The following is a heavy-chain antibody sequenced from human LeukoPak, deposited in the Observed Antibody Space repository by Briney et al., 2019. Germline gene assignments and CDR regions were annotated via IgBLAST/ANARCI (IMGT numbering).Heavy chain of an antibody. CDR1: GGSISSSSYY. CDR2: IYYSGST. CDR3: AREGGQHSSGYPYYFDY. V-gene: IGHV4-61*01. D-gene: IGHD3-22*01. Sequence: SETLSLTCTVSGGSISSSSYYWGWIRQPPGKGLEWIGYIYYSGSTNYNPSLKSRVTISVDTSKNQFSLKLSSVTAADTAVYYCAREGGQHSSGYPYYFDYWGQGTLVTVSS. J-gene: IGHJ4*02.